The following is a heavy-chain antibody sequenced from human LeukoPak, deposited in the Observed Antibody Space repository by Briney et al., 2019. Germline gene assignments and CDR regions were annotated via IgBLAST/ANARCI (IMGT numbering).Heavy chain of an antibody. Sequence: SETLSLTCTVSGGSISSSSYYRGWIRQPPGKGLEWIGSIYYSGSTYYNPSLKSRVTISVDTSKNQFSLKLSSVTAADTAVYYCARGYDGDGAFDIWGQGTMVTVSS. V-gene: IGHV4-39*07. CDR3: ARGYDGDGAFDI. J-gene: IGHJ3*02. CDR2: IYYSGST. CDR1: GGSISSSSYY. D-gene: IGHD3-3*01.